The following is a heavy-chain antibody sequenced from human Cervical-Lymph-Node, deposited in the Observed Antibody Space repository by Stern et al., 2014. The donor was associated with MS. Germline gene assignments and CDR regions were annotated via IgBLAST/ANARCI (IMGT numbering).Heavy chain of an antibody. Sequence: VQLVQSGAEVKQPGSSVKISCKSSGGISWVRQAPGQGLEWMGGVIPFVGTSNYAQKFKGRITITADTSTNTAYLEVRSLQPDETAVYYWGGGGGDNGFDPWGQGTLVTVSS. CDR2: VIPFVGTS. CDR3: GGGGGDNGFDP. V-gene: IGHV1-69*06. D-gene: IGHD3-16*01. J-gene: IGHJ5*02. CDR1: GG.